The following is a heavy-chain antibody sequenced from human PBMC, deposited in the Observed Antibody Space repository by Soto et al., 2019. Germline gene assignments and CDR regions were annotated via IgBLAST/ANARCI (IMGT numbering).Heavy chain of an antibody. V-gene: IGHV3-33*01. D-gene: IGHD5-12*01. CDR1: GFTFSSYA. J-gene: IGHJ4*02. CDR2: IWYDGSNK. Sequence: QVQMVESGGGVVQPGRSLRLSCAASGFTFSSYAMHWVRQAPGKGPEWVAVIWYDGSNKNYADSVKGRFTISRDNSKNTLYLQINILRAEDTAVYYCARDGVEYSGYDIDYWGQGTLVTVSS. CDR3: ARDGVEYSGYDIDY.